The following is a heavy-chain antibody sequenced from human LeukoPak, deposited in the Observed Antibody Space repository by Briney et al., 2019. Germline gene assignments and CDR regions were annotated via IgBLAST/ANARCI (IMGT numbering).Heavy chain of an antibody. CDR2: IRSRSYGGTT. D-gene: IGHD3-10*01. CDR3: TSVRSGNHYDY. Sequence: GRSLRLSCIASGFTFGDYAMSWVRQAPGKGLEWVGFIRSRSYGGTTEYAASVRGRFTISRDDSKSIAYLQVNSLKTEDTAVYYCTSVRSGNHYDYWGQGTLVTVSS. J-gene: IGHJ4*02. V-gene: IGHV3-49*04. CDR1: GFTFGDYA.